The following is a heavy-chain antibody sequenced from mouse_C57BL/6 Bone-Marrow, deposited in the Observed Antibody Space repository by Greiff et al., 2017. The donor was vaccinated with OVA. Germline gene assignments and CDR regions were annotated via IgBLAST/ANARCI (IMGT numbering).Heavy chain of an antibody. CDR2: IDPENGDT. CDR1: GFNIKDDY. V-gene: IGHV14-4*01. J-gene: IGHJ2*01. CDR3: TLMVTTYFDY. Sequence: EVMLVESGAELVRPGASVKLSCTASGFNIKDDYMHWVKQRPEQGLEWIGWIDPENGDTEYASKFQGKATITADTSSNTAYLQLSSLTSEDTAVYYCTLMVTTYFDYWGQGTTLTVSS. D-gene: IGHD2-2*01.